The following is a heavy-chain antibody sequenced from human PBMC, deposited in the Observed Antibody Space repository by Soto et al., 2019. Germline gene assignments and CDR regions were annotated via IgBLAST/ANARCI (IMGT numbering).Heavy chain of an antibody. CDR3: AKYRGIGCSGGSCFAFDI. CDR1: GFTFSSYA. Sequence: HPGGSLRLSCAASGFTFSSYAMSWVRQAPGKGLEWVSAISGSGGSTYYADSVKGRFTISRDNSKNTLYLQMNSLRAEDTAVYYCAKYRGIGCSGGSCFAFDIWGQGTMVTVSS. CDR2: ISGSGGST. J-gene: IGHJ3*02. D-gene: IGHD2-15*01. V-gene: IGHV3-23*01.